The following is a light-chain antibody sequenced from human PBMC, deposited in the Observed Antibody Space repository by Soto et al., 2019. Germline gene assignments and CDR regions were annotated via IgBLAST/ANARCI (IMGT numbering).Light chain of an antibody. J-gene: IGLJ3*02. V-gene: IGLV7-46*01. CDR1: TGAVTSGHY. Sequence: QAVVTQEPSLTVSPGGTVTLTCGSSTGAVTSGHYPYWFQQKPGQALRTLIYDTSNKHSWTPARFSGSLLGGKAALTLSGAQPEDEAEYYCLLSYSGARWVFGGGTKLTVL. CDR2: DTS. CDR3: LLSYSGARWV.